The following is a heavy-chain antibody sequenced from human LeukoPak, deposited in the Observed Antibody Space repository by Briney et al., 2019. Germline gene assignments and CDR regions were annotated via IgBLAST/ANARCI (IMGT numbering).Heavy chain of an antibody. V-gene: IGHV1-2*06. J-gene: IGHJ4*02. CDR2: INPNSGGT. D-gene: IGHD2-2*01. Sequence: ASVKVSCKASGYTFTGYYMHWVRQAPGQGLEWMGRINPNSGGTNYAQRFQGRVTMTRDTSISAAYMELSRLRSDDTAVYYCARLVVPAAFDYWGQGTLVTVSS. CDR1: GYTFTGYY. CDR3: ARLVVPAAFDY.